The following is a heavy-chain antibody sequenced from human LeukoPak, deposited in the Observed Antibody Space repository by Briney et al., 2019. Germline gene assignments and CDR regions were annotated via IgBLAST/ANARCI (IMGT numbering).Heavy chain of an antibody. Sequence: PGGSLRLSCAASGFTFSSYWMSWVRQAPGKGLEWVANIKHDGSEKYQVDSVKGRFTISRDNAKNSLHLQMNSLRAEDTAVYYCARDEREWELGAFDIWGQGTMVTVSS. CDR3: ARDEREWELGAFDI. CDR1: GFTFSSYW. J-gene: IGHJ3*02. D-gene: IGHD1-26*01. V-gene: IGHV3-7*01. CDR2: IKHDGSEK.